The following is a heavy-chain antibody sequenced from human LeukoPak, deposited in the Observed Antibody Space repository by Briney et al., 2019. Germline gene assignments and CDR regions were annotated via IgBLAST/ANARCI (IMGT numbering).Heavy chain of an antibody. V-gene: IGHV4-30-2*01. J-gene: IGHJ4*02. CDR2: IYHSGST. CDR3: ARLAGRDGYAY. CDR1: GGSISSGGYS. D-gene: IGHD5-24*01. Sequence: SETLSLTCAVSGGSISSGGYSWSWIRQPPGKGLEWIGYIYHSGSTYYNPSLKSRVTISVDRSKNQFSLKLSSVTAADTAVYYCARLAGRDGYAYWGQGTLVTVSS.